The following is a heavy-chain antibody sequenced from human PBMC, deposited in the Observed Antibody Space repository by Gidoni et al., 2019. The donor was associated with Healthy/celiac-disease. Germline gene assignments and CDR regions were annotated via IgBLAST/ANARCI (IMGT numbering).Heavy chain of an antibody. CDR1: GFTFTSSA. D-gene: IGHD2-8*01. J-gene: IGHJ6*02. Sequence: QMQLVQSGPEVKKPATSVKVSCKASGFTFTSSAVQRVRQARGQRLEWIGWIVVGSGNTNYAQKFQERVTITRDMSTSTAYMELSSLRSEDTAVYYCAANGVRGWPGYYYYYYGMDVWGQGTTVTVSS. CDR3: AANGVRGWPGYYYYYYGMDV. V-gene: IGHV1-58*01. CDR2: IVVGSGNT.